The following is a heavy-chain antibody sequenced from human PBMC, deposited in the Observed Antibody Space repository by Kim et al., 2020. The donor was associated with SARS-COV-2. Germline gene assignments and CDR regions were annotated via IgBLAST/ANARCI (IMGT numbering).Heavy chain of an antibody. CDR2: IIPIFGTA. CDR3: AKVNNYYGSGSYFYYYYGMDV. V-gene: IGHV1-69*13. CDR1: GGTFSSYA. D-gene: IGHD3-10*01. Sequence: SVKVSCKASGGTFSSYAISWVRQAPGQGLEWMGGIIPIFGTANYAQKFQGRVTITADESTSTAYIELSSLRSEDTAVYYCAKVNNYYGSGSYFYYYYGMDVWGQGTTVTVSS. J-gene: IGHJ6*02.